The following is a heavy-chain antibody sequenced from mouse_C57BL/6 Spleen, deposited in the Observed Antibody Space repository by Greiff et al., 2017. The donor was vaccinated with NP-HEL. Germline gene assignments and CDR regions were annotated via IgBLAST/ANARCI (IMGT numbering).Heavy chain of an antibody. D-gene: IGHD1-1*01. J-gene: IGHJ3*01. Sequence: VQLHQSGPELVKPGASVKLSCKASGYTFTSYDINWVKQRPGQGLEWIGWIYPRDGSTKYNEKFKGKATLTVDTSSSTAYMELHSLTSEDSAVYFCARDGDYYGSSYGFAYWGQGTLVTVSA. CDR2: IYPRDGST. CDR3: ARDGDYYGSSYGFAY. CDR1: GYTFTSYD. V-gene: IGHV1-85*01.